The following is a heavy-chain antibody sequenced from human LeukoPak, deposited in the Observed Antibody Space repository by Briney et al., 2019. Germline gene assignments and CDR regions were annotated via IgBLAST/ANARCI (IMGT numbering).Heavy chain of an antibody. CDR3: AKDHRFQH. V-gene: IGHV3-23*01. CDR2: ISGGTT. CDR1: GFTFSSDA. Sequence: GGSLRLSCAASGFTFSSDAMSWVRQAPGKGLEWVSAISGGTTYYAGSVKGRLTISGDNSKNTLYLQMNSLRAEDTAVYFCAKDHRFQHWGQGTLVTVSS. J-gene: IGHJ1*01.